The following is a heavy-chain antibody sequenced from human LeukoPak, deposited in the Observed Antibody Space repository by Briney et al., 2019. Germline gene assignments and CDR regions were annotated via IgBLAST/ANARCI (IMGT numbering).Heavy chain of an antibody. CDR2: ISTSSSYI. D-gene: IGHD2-15*01. CDR1: GFIFSSYS. V-gene: IGHV3-21*01. J-gene: IGHJ1*01. CDR3: ARDRPAIYCSGGSCFQI. Sequence: GGSLRLSCAASGFIFSSYSMNWVRQAPGKGLEWVSYISTSSSYIYYADSVKGRFTISRDNAKNSLYLQMNSLRAEDTAVYYCARDRPAIYCSGGSCFQIWGQGTLVTVSS.